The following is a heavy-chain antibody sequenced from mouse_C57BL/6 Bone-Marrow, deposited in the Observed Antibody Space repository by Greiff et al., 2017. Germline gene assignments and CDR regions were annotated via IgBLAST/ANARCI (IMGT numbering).Heavy chain of an antibody. D-gene: IGHD1-1*01. J-gene: IGHJ3*01. CDR1: GFTFSSYA. V-gene: IGHV5-4*01. CDR2: ISDGGSYT. Sequence: EVQLVESGGGLVKPGGSLKLSCAASGFTFSSYAMSWVRQTPEKRLEWVATISDGGSYTYYPDNVKGRFTISRDNAKNNLYLQMSHLKSEDTAMYYCARGNYYGSRGVGFADWGKGTLVTVSA. CDR3: ARGNYYGSRGVGFAD.